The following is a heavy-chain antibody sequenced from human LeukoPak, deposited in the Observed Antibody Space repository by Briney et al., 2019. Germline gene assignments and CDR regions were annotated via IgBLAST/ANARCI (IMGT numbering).Heavy chain of an antibody. CDR2: IYYSGST. CDR3: ARALRQQLVTGWFDP. CDR1: GGFISSYY. Sequence: PSESLSLTCTVSGGFISSYYWSWIRQPPGKGLEWIGYIYYSGSTNYNPSLKSRVTISVDTSKNQFSLRLSSVTAADTAVYYCARALRQQLVTGWFDPWGQGTLVTVSS. V-gene: IGHV4-59*01. J-gene: IGHJ5*02. D-gene: IGHD6-13*01.